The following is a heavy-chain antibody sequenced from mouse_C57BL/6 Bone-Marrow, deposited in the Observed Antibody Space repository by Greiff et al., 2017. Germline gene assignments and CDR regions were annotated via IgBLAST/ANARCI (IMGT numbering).Heavy chain of an antibody. D-gene: IGHD1-1*01. CDR2: IDPENGDT. V-gene: IGHV14-4*01. Sequence: EVQLQQSGAELVRPGDSVKLSCTASGFNIKDDYMHWVKQRPEQDLEWIGWIDPENGDTEYASKFQGKATITADPASNTAYLQLSSLTSEDTAVYYCTTATTVVGYFDVWGTGTTVTVSS. CDR1: GFNIKDDY. J-gene: IGHJ1*03. CDR3: TTATTVVGYFDV.